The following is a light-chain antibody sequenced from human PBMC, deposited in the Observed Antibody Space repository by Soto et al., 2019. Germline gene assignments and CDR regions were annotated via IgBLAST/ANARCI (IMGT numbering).Light chain of an antibody. CDR2: EVT. Sequence: QSALTQPPSASGSPGQSVTISCTGTSSDVGAYNYVSWYQQYPGKAPKLMIYEVTKRPSGVPDRFSGSKSGNTASLTVSGLQAEDEDDYYCTSYVGNNIWVFGGGTQLTVL. J-gene: IGLJ3*02. CDR3: TSYVGNNIWV. V-gene: IGLV2-8*01. CDR1: SSDVGAYNY.